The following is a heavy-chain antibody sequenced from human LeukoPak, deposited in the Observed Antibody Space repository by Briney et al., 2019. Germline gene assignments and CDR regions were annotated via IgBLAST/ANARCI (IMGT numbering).Heavy chain of an antibody. V-gene: IGHV1-46*01. CDR1: GYTFTSYY. Sequence: GASVKVSCKASGYTFTSYYMHWVRQAPGQGLEWMGIINPSGGSTSYAQKFQGRVTMTRDTSTSTVYMELRSLRSDDTAVYYCGRDRAVVGPYYYYGLEVWGQGTTVTVSS. J-gene: IGHJ6*02. CDR3: GRDRAVVGPYYYYGLEV. D-gene: IGHD6-19*01. CDR2: INPSGGST.